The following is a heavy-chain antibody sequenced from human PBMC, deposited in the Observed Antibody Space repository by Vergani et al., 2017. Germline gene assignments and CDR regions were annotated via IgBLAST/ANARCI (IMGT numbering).Heavy chain of an antibody. Sequence: QVQLVESGGGVVQPGRSLRLSCAASGFTFSSYGMHWVRQAPGKGLEWVAVIWYDGSNKYYADSVKGRFTISRDNSKNTLYLQMNSLRAEDTAVYYCAXAEQEDWAGDYYYYMDVWGKGTTVTVSS. D-gene: IGHD1-26*01. J-gene: IGHJ6*03. CDR2: IWYDGSNK. V-gene: IGHV3-33*01. CDR1: GFTFSSYG. CDR3: AXAEQEDWAGDYYYYMDV.